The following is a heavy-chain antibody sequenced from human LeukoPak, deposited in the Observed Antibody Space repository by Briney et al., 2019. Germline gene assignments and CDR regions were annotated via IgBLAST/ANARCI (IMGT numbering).Heavy chain of an antibody. CDR1: GGSISSSSYY. CDR3: ARDGEGYSGYESSIDY. V-gene: IGHV4-39*07. Sequence: SETLSLTCTVSGGSISSSSYYWGWIRQPPGKGLEWIGSICHSGSTYYNPSLKSRVTISVDTSKNQFSLKLSSVTAADTAVYYCARDGEGYSGYESSIDYWGQGTLVTVSS. D-gene: IGHD5-12*01. CDR2: ICHSGST. J-gene: IGHJ4*02.